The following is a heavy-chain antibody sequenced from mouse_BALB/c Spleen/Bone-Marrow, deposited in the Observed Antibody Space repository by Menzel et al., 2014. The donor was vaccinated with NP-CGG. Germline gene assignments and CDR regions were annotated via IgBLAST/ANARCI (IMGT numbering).Heavy chain of an antibody. Sequence: EVQLQQSGAELVKPGASVKLSRTASGFNIKDTYMHWVKQRPEQGLEWIGRIDPANGNTKYDPKSQDKATITTDTSSNTAYLQLSSLTSEDTAVYYCARDDYDDYYAMDYWGQGTSVTVSS. CDR3: ARDDYDDYYAMDY. J-gene: IGHJ4*01. CDR1: GFNIKDTY. CDR2: IDPANGNT. D-gene: IGHD2-4*01. V-gene: IGHV14-3*02.